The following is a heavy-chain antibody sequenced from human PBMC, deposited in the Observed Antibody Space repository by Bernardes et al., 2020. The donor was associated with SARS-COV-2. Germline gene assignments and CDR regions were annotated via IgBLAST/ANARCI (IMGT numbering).Heavy chain of an antibody. V-gene: IGHV1-18*01. CDR1: GYTFTSYG. D-gene: IGHD6-19*01. CDR3: AREGYSSGLGSWFDP. CDR2: ISAYNGNT. J-gene: IGHJ5*02. Sequence: ASLKVSCKASGYTFTSYGISWVRQAPGQGLEWMGWISAYNGNTNYAQKLQGRVTMTTDTSTSTAYMELRSLRSDDTAVYYCAREGYSSGLGSWFDPWGQGTLVTVSS.